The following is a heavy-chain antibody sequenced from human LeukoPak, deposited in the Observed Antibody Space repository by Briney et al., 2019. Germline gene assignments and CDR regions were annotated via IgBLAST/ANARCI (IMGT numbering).Heavy chain of an antibody. Sequence: GGSLRLSCAASGFTFSSNWMSWVRQAPGKGLEWVANIKEDGSEKYYVDSVKGRFTISRDNAKNSVYLQMNSLRAEDTAVYYCARVSRKYYYDSSGYYDYWGQGTLVTVSS. J-gene: IGHJ4*02. CDR2: IKEDGSEK. D-gene: IGHD3-22*01. CDR1: GFTFSSNW. CDR3: ARVSRKYYYDSSGYYDY. V-gene: IGHV3-7*01.